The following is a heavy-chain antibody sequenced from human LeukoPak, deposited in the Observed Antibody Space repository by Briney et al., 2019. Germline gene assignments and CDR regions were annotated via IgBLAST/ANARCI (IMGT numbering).Heavy chain of an antibody. CDR3: ARVGACSSTSCQGYYYYYYMDV. CDR1: GGSLSSGGYY. V-gene: IGHV4-61*09. J-gene: IGHJ6*03. Sequence: PSQTLSLTCTVSGGSLSSGGYYWSWIRQPPGEGLGGVGHIYHSGSTNYNPSLKSRVTMSVDTSKNQFSLKLSSVTAADTAVYYCARVGACSSTSCQGYYYYYYMDVWGKGTTVTVSS. CDR2: IYHSGST. D-gene: IGHD2-2*01.